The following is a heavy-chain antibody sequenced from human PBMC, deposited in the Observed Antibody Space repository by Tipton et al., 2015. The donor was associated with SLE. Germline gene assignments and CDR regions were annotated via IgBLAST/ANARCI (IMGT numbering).Heavy chain of an antibody. D-gene: IGHD5-12*01. V-gene: IGHV4-31*03. Sequence: TLSLTCTVSGGSISSDDYYWSWIRQHPGKGLEWVGHISYSGSTSYNPSLKSRVTISVDTSKNQFSLKLTSVTAADTAVFYCARGGVGGYDYFDYWGQGALVTVSS. CDR1: GGSISSDDYY. J-gene: IGHJ4*02. CDR2: ISYSGST. CDR3: ARGGVGGYDYFDY.